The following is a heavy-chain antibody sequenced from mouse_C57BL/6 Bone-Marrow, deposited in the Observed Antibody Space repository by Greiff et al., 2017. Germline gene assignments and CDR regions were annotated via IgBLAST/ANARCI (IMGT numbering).Heavy chain of an antibody. Sequence: VQLQQSGPVLVKPGASVKMSCKASGYTFTDYYLNWVKQSHGKSLEWIGVINPYNGGTSYNQKFKGKATLTVDKSSSTAYMELNSLTSEDSAVYYGARGGATVVANWYFDVWGTGTTVTVSS. CDR2: INPYNGGT. CDR1: GYTFTDYY. CDR3: ARGGATVVANWYFDV. J-gene: IGHJ1*03. V-gene: IGHV1-19*01. D-gene: IGHD1-1*01.